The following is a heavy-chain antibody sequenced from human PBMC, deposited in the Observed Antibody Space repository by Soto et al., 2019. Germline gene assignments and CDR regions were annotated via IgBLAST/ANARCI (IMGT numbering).Heavy chain of an antibody. CDR3: ARGTSWQLPFDY. CDR2: ISYSGST. Sequence: QVQLQESGPGLVKPSETLSLTCTVSSDSISSYYWSWIRQPPGKRLEWIGYISYSGSTDYNPSLKSRVTISGDTSKNQFSLKVSSVTAADTAVYYCARGTSWQLPFDYWGQGTPVTVSS. CDR1: SDSISSYY. V-gene: IGHV4-59*01. D-gene: IGHD6-13*01. J-gene: IGHJ4*02.